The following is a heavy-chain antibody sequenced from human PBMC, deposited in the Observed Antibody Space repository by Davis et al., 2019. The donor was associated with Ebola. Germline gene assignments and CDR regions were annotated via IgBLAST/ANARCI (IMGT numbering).Heavy chain of an antibody. CDR3: ARHIFRGVVAARFDY. Sequence: SETLSLTCTVSGGSISSSSYYWGWIRQPPGKGLEWIGSIYYSGSTYYNPSLKSRVTISVDTSKNQFSLKLSSVTAADTAVYYCARHIFRGVVAARFDYWGQGTLVTVSS. V-gene: IGHV4-39*01. J-gene: IGHJ4*02. CDR1: GGSISSSSYY. D-gene: IGHD2-15*01. CDR2: IYYSGST.